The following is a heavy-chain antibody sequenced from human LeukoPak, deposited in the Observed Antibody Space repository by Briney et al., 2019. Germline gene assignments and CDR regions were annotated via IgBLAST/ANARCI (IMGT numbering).Heavy chain of an antibody. D-gene: IGHD1-20*01. CDR1: GFTVSSNY. CDR3: ASHITGTPTAIYYYYGMDV. J-gene: IGHJ6*02. Sequence: GGSLRLSCAASGFTVSSNYMSWVRHAPGKGLEWVSGIYSGGSTYYADSVKGRFTISRHNRKNTRYLQMNSLRAEDPAVYYCASHITGTPTAIYYYYGMDVWGQRATVTVSS. V-gene: IGHV3-53*04. CDR2: IYSGGST.